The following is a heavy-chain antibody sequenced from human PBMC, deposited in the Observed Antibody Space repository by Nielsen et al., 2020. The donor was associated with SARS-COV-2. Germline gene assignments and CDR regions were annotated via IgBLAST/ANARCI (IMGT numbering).Heavy chain of an antibody. D-gene: IGHD3-10*01. J-gene: IGHJ5*02. CDR3: AKSGGSGSYANWFDP. V-gene: IGHV3-30-3*02. CDR1: GFTFSSYA. Sequence: GESLKISCAASGFTFSSYAMHWVRQAPGKGLEWVAVISYDGSNKYYADSVKGRFTISRDNAKNPLYLQMNSLRAEDTALYYCAKSGGSGSYANWFDPWGQGTLVTVSS. CDR2: ISYDGSNK.